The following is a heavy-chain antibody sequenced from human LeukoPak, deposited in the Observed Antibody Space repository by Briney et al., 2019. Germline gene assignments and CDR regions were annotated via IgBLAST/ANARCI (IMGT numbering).Heavy chain of an antibody. V-gene: IGHV3-15*01. CDR1: GFTFSNAW. Sequence: PGGSLRLSCAASGFTFSNAWMSWVRQAPGKGLEWVGRIKSKTDGGTTDYAAPVKGRFTISRDDSKNTLYLQMNSLKTEDTAVYYCTTIPPGFAIFGVVGESYDYWGQGTLVTVSS. CDR2: IKSKTDGGTT. CDR3: TTIPPGFAIFGVVGESYDY. D-gene: IGHD3-3*01. J-gene: IGHJ4*02.